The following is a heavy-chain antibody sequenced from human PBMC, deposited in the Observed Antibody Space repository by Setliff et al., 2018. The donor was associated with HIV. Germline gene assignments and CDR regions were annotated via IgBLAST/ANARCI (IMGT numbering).Heavy chain of an antibody. CDR1: GFTFKTDA. D-gene: IGHD1-26*01. Sequence: GGSLRLSCAASGFTFKTDAMHWVRQAPGKGLEWVSRIYDSGDIWYADSVRGRFTISRDNTKNSLYLQMNNLRAEDTAVYYCVRDYMWAFDYWGQGTLVTVSS. V-gene: IGHV3-21*05. J-gene: IGHJ4*02. CDR2: IYDSGDI. CDR3: VRDYMWAFDY.